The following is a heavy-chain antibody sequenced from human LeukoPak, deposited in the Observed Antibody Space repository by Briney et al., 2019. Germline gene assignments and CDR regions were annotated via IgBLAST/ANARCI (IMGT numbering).Heavy chain of an antibody. V-gene: IGHV3-30-3*01. CDR3: ARGEDYYDSSGYYLAFDY. CDR1: GFTFSSYA. Sequence: PGGSLRLSCAASGFTFSSYAMHWVRQAPGKGLEWVAVISHDGSNKYYADSVKGRFTISRDNSKNTLYLQMNSLRAEDTAVYYCARGEDYYDSSGYYLAFDYWGQGTLVTVSS. CDR2: ISHDGSNK. D-gene: IGHD3-22*01. J-gene: IGHJ4*02.